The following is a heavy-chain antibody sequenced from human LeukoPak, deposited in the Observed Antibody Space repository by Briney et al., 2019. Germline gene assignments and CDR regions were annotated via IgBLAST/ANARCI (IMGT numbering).Heavy chain of an antibody. CDR2: ISYDGSNK. CDR3: AKEGFGL. J-gene: IGHJ5*02. V-gene: IGHV3-30*18. Sequence: PGGSLRLSCAASGFTFSSYGMHWVRQAPGKGLEWVAVISYDGSNKYYADSVKGRFTISRDNSKNTLYLQMNSLRAEDTAVYYCAKEGFGLWGQGTLVTVSS. CDR1: GFTFSSYG.